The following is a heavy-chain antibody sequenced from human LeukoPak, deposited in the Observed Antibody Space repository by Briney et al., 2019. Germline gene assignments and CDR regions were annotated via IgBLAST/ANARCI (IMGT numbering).Heavy chain of an antibody. V-gene: IGHV3-7*01. D-gene: IGHD3-10*01. J-gene: IGHJ5*02. CDR1: AFTFSSYW. Sequence: PGGSLRLSCAAAAFTFSSYWMSWVRQAPGKGLEWVANIKQDGSENYYVDSVKGRFTISRDNAKNSLYLQMNSLRAEDTAVYYCARHPDYYGSGSPSFDPWGQGTLVTVSS. CDR3: ARHPDYYGSGSPSFDP. CDR2: IKQDGSEN.